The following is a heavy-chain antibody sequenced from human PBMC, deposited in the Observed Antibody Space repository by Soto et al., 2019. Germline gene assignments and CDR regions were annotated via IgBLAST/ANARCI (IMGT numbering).Heavy chain of an antibody. CDR3: AKGTWRSGWFDP. Sequence: EVQLLESGGGLVQPGGSLRLSCAASGFTFSSSAMNWVRQGPGTRLEWVSSISGSGDKTYYADSVRGRLTISRDNSKKMLYLQMNSLKGEDTAIYYCAKGTWRSGWFDPWGQGTLVTVSS. V-gene: IGHV3-23*01. CDR1: GFTFSSSA. CDR2: ISGSGDKT. J-gene: IGHJ5*02. D-gene: IGHD3-3*01.